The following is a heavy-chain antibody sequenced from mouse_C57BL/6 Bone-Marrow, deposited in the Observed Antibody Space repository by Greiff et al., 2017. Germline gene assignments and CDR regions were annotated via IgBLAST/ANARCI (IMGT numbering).Heavy chain of an antibody. CDR1: GFTFSDYG. Sequence: EVQGVESGGGLVQPGGSLKLSCAASGFTFSDYGMAWVRQAPRKGPAWVAFISNLAYSIYYADTVTGLFTISRENAKNTLYLEMSSLRSEDTAMYYCATAGLRRRGHCDYYAMDYWGQGTSVTVSS. D-gene: IGHD2-2*01. J-gene: IGHJ4*01. CDR2: ISNLAYSI. CDR3: ATAGLRRRGHCDYYAMDY. V-gene: IGHV5-15*01.